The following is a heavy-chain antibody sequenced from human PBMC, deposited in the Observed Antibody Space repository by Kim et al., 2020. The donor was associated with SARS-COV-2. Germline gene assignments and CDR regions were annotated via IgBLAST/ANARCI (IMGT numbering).Heavy chain of an antibody. V-gene: IGHV3-49*03. D-gene: IGHD3-22*01. CDR1: GFTFGDYG. Sequence: GGSLRLSCTASGFTFGDYGMSWFRQAPGKGLEWVGFIRSKAYGGTTEYAASVKDRISISRDDSKRIVYLQMNSLKTEDSAVYYCSRATWDGSGYYFDFWGQGSLITVSS. J-gene: IGHJ4*02. CDR3: SRATWDGSGYYFDF. CDR2: IRSKAYGGTT.